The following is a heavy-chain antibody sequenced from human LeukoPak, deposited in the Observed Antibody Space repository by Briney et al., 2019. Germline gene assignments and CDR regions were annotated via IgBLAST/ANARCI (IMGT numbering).Heavy chain of an antibody. CDR1: GFTFSSYG. J-gene: IGHJ4*02. V-gene: IGHV3-30*03. CDR2: ISYDGSNK. CDR3: ARGGYYDFWSGPRGWYFDY. D-gene: IGHD3-3*01. Sequence: GRSLRLSCAASGFTFSSYGMHWVRQAPGKGLEWVAVISYDGSNKYYADSVKGRFTISRDNSKNTLYLQMNSLRAEDTAVYYCARGGYYDFWSGPRGWYFDYWGQGTLVTVSS.